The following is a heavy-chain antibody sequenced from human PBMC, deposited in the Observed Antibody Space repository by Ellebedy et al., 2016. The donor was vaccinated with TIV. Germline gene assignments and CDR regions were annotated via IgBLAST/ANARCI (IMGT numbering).Heavy chain of an antibody. Sequence: GGSLRLSCAASRFSFSSYWMSWVRQPPGKGLEWVANINQDGSDKYYVDSVKGRFTISRDNGKNSLYLQMSSLRVEDTAVYYCATDGSYGDYLSPTHALAFWGQGTMVTVSS. J-gene: IGHJ3*01. D-gene: IGHD4-17*01. CDR3: ATDGSYGDYLSPTHALAF. CDR2: INQDGSDK. V-gene: IGHV3-7*01. CDR1: RFSFSSYW.